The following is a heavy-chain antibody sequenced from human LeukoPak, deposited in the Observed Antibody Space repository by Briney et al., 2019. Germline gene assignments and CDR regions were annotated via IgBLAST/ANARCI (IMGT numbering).Heavy chain of an antibody. CDR3: ARAAHRQSNYFDY. J-gene: IGHJ4*02. CDR2: IIPIFGTA. Sequence: SVEVSCKASGGTFSSYAVSWVRQAPGQGLEWMGGIIPIFGTANYAQKFQGRVTITMDESTSTAYMELSSLRSEDTAVYYCARAAHRQSNYFDYWGQGTLVTVSS. D-gene: IGHD5-24*01. V-gene: IGHV1-69*05. CDR1: GGTFSSYA.